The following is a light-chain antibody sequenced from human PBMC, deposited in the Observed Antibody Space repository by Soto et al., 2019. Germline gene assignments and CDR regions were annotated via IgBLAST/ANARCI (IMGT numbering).Light chain of an antibody. Sequence: EIVMTQSPATLSVSPGERATLSCRASQSVSSNLAWYRQKPGQAPRLLIYAASTRATGIPSRFSGSGSGTALTLTISSLQSEDFAVYYCQHYNNSPPLTFGGGTNLEIK. CDR1: QSVSSN. V-gene: IGKV3-15*01. CDR2: AAS. J-gene: IGKJ4*01. CDR3: QHYNNSPPLT.